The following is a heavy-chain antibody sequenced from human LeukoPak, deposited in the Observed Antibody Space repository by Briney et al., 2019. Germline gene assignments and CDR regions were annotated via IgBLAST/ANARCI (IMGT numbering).Heavy chain of an antibody. CDR3: ARIRRGYYDSSGYYYYFDY. V-gene: IGHV4-34*01. Sequence: SETLSLTCAVYGGSFSGYYWSWIRQPPGKGLEWIGEINHSGSTNYNPSLKSRVTISEDTSKNQFSLKLSSVTAADTAVYYCARIRRGYYDSSGYYYYFDYWGQGTLVTVSS. CDR1: GGSFSGYY. CDR2: INHSGST. D-gene: IGHD3-22*01. J-gene: IGHJ4*02.